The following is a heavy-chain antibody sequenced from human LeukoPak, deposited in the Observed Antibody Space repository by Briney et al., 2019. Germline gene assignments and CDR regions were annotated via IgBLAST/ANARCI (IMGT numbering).Heavy chain of an antibody. J-gene: IGHJ4*02. V-gene: IGHV3-7*01. CDR3: VRGTGFITDY. Sequence: GGSLRLSCAASGFAFSSSYMHWVRQAPGKGLEWVAVINQHADTKYYVDPVKGRFTISRDNAKNSLYLQMNSLRAEDTAVYYCVRGTGFITDYWGPGTLVTVSS. CDR1: GFAFSSSY. CDR2: INQHADTK. D-gene: IGHD2-8*02.